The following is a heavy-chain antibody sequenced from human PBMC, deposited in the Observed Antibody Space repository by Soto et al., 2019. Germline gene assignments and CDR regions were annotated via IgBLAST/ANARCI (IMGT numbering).Heavy chain of an antibody. J-gene: IGHJ4*02. CDR3: AKLAGSGYYYPIDY. CDR2: ISRDGGTK. D-gene: IGHD3-22*01. V-gene: IGHV3-30*18. Sequence: QVQLVESGGGVVQPGRSLRLSCAVSGFTVSTYGMHWVRQAPGKGLEWVAVISRDGGTKYYADSVKGRFTISRDNSRNTLFLDMNSLRAEDTAVYYCAKLAGSGYYYPIDYWGQGTLVTVSS. CDR1: GFTVSTYG.